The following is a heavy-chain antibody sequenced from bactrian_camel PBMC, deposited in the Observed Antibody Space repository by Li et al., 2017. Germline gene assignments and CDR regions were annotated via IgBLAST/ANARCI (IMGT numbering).Heavy chain of an antibody. J-gene: IGHJ4*01. V-gene: IGHV3S53*01. D-gene: IGHD1*01. CDR3: ASVRSTACSAQAAWFTY. CDR1: GATVSTVC. CDR2: ISGLGRT. Sequence: HVQLVESGGGSVQVGGSLTLSCAASGATVSTVCMAWFRQVPGKEREVVARISGLGRTTYDDSSVEGRFTISKDNAKNTLTLQMNSLKPEDSGMYYCASVRSTACSAQAAWFTYWGQGTQVTVS.